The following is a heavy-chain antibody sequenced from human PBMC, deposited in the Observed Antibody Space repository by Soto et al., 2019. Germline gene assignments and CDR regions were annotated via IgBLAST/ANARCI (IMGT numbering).Heavy chain of an antibody. J-gene: IGHJ6*02. CDR3: ARDDIVVVPGRYYYYGMDV. D-gene: IGHD2-2*01. CDR2: IYYSGST. V-gene: IGHV4-31*03. CDR1: GGSISSGGYY. Sequence: SETLSLTCTVSGGSISSGGYYWSWIRQHPGKGLEWIGYIYYSGSTYYNPSLKSRVTISVDTSKNQFSLKLSSVTAADTAVYYCARDDIVVVPGRYYYYGMDVWGQGTTVTVSS.